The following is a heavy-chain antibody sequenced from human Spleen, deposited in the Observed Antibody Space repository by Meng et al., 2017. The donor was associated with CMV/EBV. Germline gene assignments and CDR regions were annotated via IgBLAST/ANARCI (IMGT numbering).Heavy chain of an antibody. V-gene: IGHV5-51*01. CDR2: TYPGDSDT. J-gene: IGHJ5*02. D-gene: IGHD2-2*01. Sequence: WIAWVLQMPGQGLEWMGITYPGDSDTRYSPSFQGHVTISVDKSITTAYLQWSSLKASDTAMYYCSRHKKAPYCTSTSCFETFGWFDPWGQGTLVTVSS. CDR3: SRHKKAPYCTSTSCFETFGWFDP. CDR1: W.